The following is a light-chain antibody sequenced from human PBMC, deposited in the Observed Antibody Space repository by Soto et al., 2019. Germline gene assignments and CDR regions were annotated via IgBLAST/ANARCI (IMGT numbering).Light chain of an antibody. CDR1: SSDVGGYNY. CDR3: CSYARGSTYV. J-gene: IGLJ1*01. CDR2: EGS. Sequence: QSVLTQPASVSGSPGQSITISCTGTSSDVGGYNYVSWYQQHPGKAPKLMIYEGSKRPSGVSNRFSGSKFDNTASLTISGLQAEDEAHYYCCSYARGSTYVFGTGTKVTVL. V-gene: IGLV2-23*01.